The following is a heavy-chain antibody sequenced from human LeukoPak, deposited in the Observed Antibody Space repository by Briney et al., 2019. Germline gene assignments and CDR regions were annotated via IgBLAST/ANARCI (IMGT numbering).Heavy chain of an antibody. J-gene: IGHJ4*02. V-gene: IGHV3-21*06. CDR2: ISSSSTYI. CDR3: ARDGVAELMSALDY. Sequence: GGSLRLSCAASGFTFSSYSMSWVRQAPGKGLEWVSFISSSSTYIYYADSLKGRFTISRDNAKNSLYLQMNSLRAEDTAVYYCARDGVAELMSALDYWGQGILVTVSS. D-gene: IGHD1-26*01. CDR1: GFTFSSYS.